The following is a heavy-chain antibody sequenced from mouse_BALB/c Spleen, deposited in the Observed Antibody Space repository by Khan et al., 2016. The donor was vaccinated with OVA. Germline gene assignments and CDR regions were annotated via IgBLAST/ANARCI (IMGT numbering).Heavy chain of an antibody. CDR1: GYTFTSFW. D-gene: IGHD2-10*02. CDR2: IDPSDSET. J-gene: IGHJ3*01. CDR3: ARGGYGTSFAY. Sequence: VQLQQSGAELVRPGASVKLSCKASGYTFTSFWMNWVTERPGQGLEWIGMIDPSDSETHYNQMFKDKATLTVDNSSSTADMQLSVLTSEDSAVYYCARGGYGTSFAYWGQGTLVTVSA. V-gene: IGHV1-61*01.